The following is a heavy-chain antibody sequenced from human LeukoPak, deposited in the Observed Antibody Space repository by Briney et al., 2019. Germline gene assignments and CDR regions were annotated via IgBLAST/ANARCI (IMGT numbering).Heavy chain of an antibody. CDR2: IIPIFGTA. Sequence: GASVKVSCKASGGTFSSYAISWVRQAPGQGLEWMGGIIPIFGTANYAQKFQGRVTITADESTSTAYMELSSLRSEDTAVYYCASLTSGWELLNYYYYGMDVWGQGTTVTVSS. V-gene: IGHV1-69*13. CDR3: ASLTSGWELLNYYYYGMDV. CDR1: GGTFSSYA. J-gene: IGHJ6*02. D-gene: IGHD1-26*01.